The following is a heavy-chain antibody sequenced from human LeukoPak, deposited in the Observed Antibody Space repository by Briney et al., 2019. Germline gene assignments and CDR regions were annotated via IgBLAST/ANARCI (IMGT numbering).Heavy chain of an antibody. V-gene: IGHV4-59*02. CDR3: ARTEESGYSYRYFGYYYYMDV. Sequence: PGGSLRLSCAASGFTVSSNYMSWVRQAPGKGLEWIGSIYYSGSTYYNPSLQSRVTISVDRSKNQFSLKLSSVTAADTAVYYCARTEESGYSYRYFGYYYYMDVWGKGTTVTVSS. D-gene: IGHD5-18*01. CDR2: IYYSGST. J-gene: IGHJ6*03. CDR1: GFTVSSNY.